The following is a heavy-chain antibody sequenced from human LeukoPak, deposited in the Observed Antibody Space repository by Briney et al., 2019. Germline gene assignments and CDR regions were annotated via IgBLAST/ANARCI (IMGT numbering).Heavy chain of an antibody. CDR3: ARGRIWSLWFGDRNGKNWFDP. CDR1: GGSISSSSYY. V-gene: IGHV4-39*01. Sequence: SETLSLTCTVSGGSISSSSYYWGWIRQPPGKGLEWIGSIYYSGSTYYNPSLKSRVTISVDTSKNQFPLKLSSVTAADTAVYYCARGRIWSLWFGDRNGKNWFDPWGQGTLVTVSS. D-gene: IGHD3-10*01. CDR2: IYYSGST. J-gene: IGHJ5*02.